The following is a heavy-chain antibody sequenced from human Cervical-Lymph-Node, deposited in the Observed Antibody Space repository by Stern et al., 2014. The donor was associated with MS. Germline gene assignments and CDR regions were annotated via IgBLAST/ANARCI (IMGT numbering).Heavy chain of an antibody. Sequence: VELVQSGAEVKKPGPSVKVSCKASGGTFNRYVITWVRPAPGPGLEWMAGFLTLFSTTHDAQKVQGRVTITADESRSTTYMELTSLRSDDTAVYYCARGGIGSSRLYYHFYGMDVWGQGTTVTVSS. J-gene: IGHJ6*02. V-gene: IGHV1-69*01. CDR1: GGTFNRYV. CDR2: FLTLFSTT. D-gene: IGHD6-6*01. CDR3: ARGGIGSSRLYYHFYGMDV.